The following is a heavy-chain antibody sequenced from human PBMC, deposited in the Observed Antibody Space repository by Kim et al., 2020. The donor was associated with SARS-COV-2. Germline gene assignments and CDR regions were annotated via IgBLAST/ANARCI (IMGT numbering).Heavy chain of an antibody. J-gene: IGHJ4*02. CDR2: T. D-gene: IGHD2-21*01. Sequence: TKYAQKFQGRVTMTRDTSISTAYMELSSVGSDDAAVYYCARDRGTYSDYWGQGTVVTVSS. CDR3: ARDRGTYSDY. V-gene: IGHV1-2*02.